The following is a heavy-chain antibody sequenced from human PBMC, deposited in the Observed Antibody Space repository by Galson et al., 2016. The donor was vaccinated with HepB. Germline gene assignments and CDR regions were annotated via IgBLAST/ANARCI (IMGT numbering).Heavy chain of an antibody. J-gene: IGHJ4*02. Sequence: SLRLSCAASGFTFSSYAMHWVRQAPGKGLEWVAVISYDGSNKNYADSVKGRFTISRDNSKNTLNLQMNSLRAEDTAVYYCARDLVFSGDYDGALGYWGQGTLVTVSS. CDR3: ARDLVFSGDYDGALGY. CDR1: GFTFSSYA. D-gene: IGHD3-3*01. V-gene: IGHV3-30-3*01. CDR2: ISYDGSNK.